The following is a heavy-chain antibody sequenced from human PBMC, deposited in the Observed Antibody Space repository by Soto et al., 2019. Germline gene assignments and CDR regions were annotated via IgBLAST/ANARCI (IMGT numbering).Heavy chain of an antibody. J-gene: IGHJ5*02. Sequence: ASVKVCWKACGYRFASCYMRWVRQAPGQGLEWMGIINPSGGSTSYAQKFQGRVTMTRDTSTSTVYMELSSLRSEDTAVYYCARARISAIPNWFDPWGQGTLVTVSS. CDR3: ARARISAIPNWFDP. CDR2: INPSGGST. V-gene: IGHV1-46*01. CDR1: GYRFASCY. D-gene: IGHD1-20*01.